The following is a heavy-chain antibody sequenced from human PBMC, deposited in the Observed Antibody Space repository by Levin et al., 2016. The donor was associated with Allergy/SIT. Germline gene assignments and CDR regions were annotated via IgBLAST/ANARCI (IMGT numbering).Heavy chain of an antibody. J-gene: IGHJ4*02. CDR2: IYYSGNT. V-gene: IGHV4-39*01. CDR3: VSGYSSSWVDN. Sequence: SETLSLTCNVSTGSISSSSYYWGWIRQPPGKGLEWIGSIYYSGNTYYNPSLKSRVSISVDTPKNQFSLKFVSVTAADTAVYYCVSGYSSSWVDNWGQGTLVTVSS. CDR1: TGSISSSSYY. D-gene: IGHD6-13*01.